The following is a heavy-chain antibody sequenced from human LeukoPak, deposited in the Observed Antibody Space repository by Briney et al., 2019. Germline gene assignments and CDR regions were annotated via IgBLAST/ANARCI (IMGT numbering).Heavy chain of an antibody. V-gene: IGHV1-24*01. J-gene: IGHJ5*02. CDR1: GYTLTELS. CDR2: FDPEDGET. D-gene: IGHD5-24*01. Sequence: ASVKVSCKVSGYTLTELSMHWVRQVPGKGLEWMGGFDPEDGETIYAQKFQGRVTMTEDTSTDTAYMELSSLRSEDTAVYYCATVQPTRLNFNWFDPWGQGTLVTVSS. CDR3: ATVQPTRLNFNWFDP.